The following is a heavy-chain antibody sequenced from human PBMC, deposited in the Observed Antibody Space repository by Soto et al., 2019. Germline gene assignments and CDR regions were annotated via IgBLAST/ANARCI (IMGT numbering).Heavy chain of an antibody. D-gene: IGHD3-10*01. V-gene: IGHV1-69*10. CDR1: GGPFISHA. Sequence: SVKLSCTASGGPFISHASIWVRQAPGQGLEWMGGIIPTLGIVKYAQKFQGRVTITADKSTTTAYMELSSLRSEDTAVYYCARDYATNYYGAGSYLPGYYYGMEVWAQGTTVTVSS. CDR3: ARDYATNYYGAGSYLPGYYYGMEV. J-gene: IGHJ6*02. CDR2: IIPTLGIV.